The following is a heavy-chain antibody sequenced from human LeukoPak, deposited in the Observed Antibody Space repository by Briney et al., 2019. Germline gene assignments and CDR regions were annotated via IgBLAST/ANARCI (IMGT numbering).Heavy chain of an antibody. D-gene: IGHD3-16*01. CDR1: GYTFTIYY. J-gene: IGHJ6*02. CDR2: INPSGGST. Sequence: ASVKVSCKVSGYTFTIYYLHWVRQAPGQGLEWMGIINPSGGSTSYAQKFQGRVTMTRDTSTNTVHMELRSLRSEDTAVYYCASGRRGGYGLDVWDQGTTVTVSS. V-gene: IGHV1-46*01. CDR3: ASGRRGGYGLDV.